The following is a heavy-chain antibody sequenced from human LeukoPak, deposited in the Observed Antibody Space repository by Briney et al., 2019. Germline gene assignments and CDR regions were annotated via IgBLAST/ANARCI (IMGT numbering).Heavy chain of an antibody. Sequence: SGGSLSLFCAASGFTFSSYAMRWVRQAPGKGLEWVSTIIGSGGTTYHADSVKGRLTISRDNSKNTLYMQMNSLRVEDTAVYYCAKVPHYWGQGTLVTVSS. CDR3: AKVPHY. CDR1: GFTFSSYA. V-gene: IGHV3-23*01. J-gene: IGHJ4*02. CDR2: IIGSGGTT.